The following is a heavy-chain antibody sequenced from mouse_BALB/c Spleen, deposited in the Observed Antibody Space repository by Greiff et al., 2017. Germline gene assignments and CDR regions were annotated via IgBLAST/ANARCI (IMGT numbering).Heavy chain of an antibody. CDR2: INPYNGAT. CDR1: GYSFTGYY. Sequence: VQLKESGPELVKPGASVKISCKASGYSFTGYYMHWVKQSHVKSLEWIGRINPYNGATSYNQNFKDKASLTVDKSSSTAYMELHSLTSEDSAVYYCARGLYDGYNYWYFDVWGAGTTVTVSS. V-gene: IGHV1-31*01. J-gene: IGHJ1*01. D-gene: IGHD2-3*01. CDR3: ARGLYDGYNYWYFDV.